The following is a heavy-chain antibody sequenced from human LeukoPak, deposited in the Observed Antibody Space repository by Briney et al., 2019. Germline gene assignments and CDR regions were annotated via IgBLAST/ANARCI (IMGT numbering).Heavy chain of an antibody. V-gene: IGHV4-39*01. D-gene: IGHD1-26*01. CDR3: AILSGSLFRGNYYYYYYMDV. CDR1: GGSISSSSYY. J-gene: IGHJ6*03. Sequence: PSETLSLTCTVSGGSISSSSYYWGWIRQPPGKGLEWIGSIYYSGSTYYNPSLKSRVTISVDTSENQFSLKLSSVTAADTAVYYCAILSGSLFRGNYYYYYYMDVWGKGTTVTVSS. CDR2: IYYSGST.